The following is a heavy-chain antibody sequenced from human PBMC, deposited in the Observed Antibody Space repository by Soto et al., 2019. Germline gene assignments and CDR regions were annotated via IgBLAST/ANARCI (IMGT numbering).Heavy chain of an antibody. D-gene: IGHD6-13*01. V-gene: IGHV3-33*01. J-gene: IGHJ4*02. CDR2: IWYDGSNK. CDR3: ARESVAAAGGRSYFDY. Sequence: PGGSLRLSCAASGFTFSSYVMHWVRQAAGKGLEWVAVIWYDGSNKYYADSVKGRFTLSRDNSKNTLYLQINSLRAEDTAVYYCARESVAAAGGRSYFDYWGQGTLVTVSS. CDR1: GFTFSSYV.